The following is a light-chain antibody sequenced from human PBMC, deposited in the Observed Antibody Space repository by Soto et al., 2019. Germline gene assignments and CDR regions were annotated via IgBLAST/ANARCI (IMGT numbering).Light chain of an antibody. CDR2: EVN. J-gene: IGLJ2*01. V-gene: IGLV2-8*01. CDR1: SSDIGGYNY. CDR3: ASHAGRKNII. Sequence: QSALTQPPSASGSPGRSVTISCTGTSSDIGGYNYVSWYQQHPGKAPKLMIYEVNKRPSGVPDRFSGSTSGNTASLTVSGLQAEDEADYYCASHAGRKNIIFGGGTKLTVL.